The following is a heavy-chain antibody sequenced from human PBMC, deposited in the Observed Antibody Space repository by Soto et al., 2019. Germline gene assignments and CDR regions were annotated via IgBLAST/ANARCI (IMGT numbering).Heavy chain of an antibody. Sequence: PVGSLRLSCAASGFTFSSYSMNWVRQAPGKGLEWVSYISSSSSTIYYADSVKGRFTISRDNAKNSLYLQMNSLRDEDTAVYYCARDPRWGFKFLRFVTPPPHDPFNIWAQGKMAPVS. D-gene: IGHD3-10*01. CDR1: GFTFSSYS. CDR3: ARDPRWGFKFLRFVTPPPHDPFNI. V-gene: IGHV3-48*02. CDR2: ISSSSSTI. J-gene: IGHJ3*02.